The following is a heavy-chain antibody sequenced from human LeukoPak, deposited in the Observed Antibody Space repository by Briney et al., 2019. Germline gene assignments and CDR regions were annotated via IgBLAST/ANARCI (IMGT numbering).Heavy chain of an antibody. CDR3: AFSNVPGIAAAGTEHYYFDY. CDR2: TYYRSKWYN. Sequence: SQTLSLTCAISGDSVSSNSAAWNWIRQSPSRGLEWLGRTYYRSKWYNDYAVSVKSRITINPDTSKNQFSLQLNSVTPEDTAVYYCAFSNVPGIAAAGTEHYYFDYWGQGTLVTVSS. CDR1: GDSVSSNSAA. V-gene: IGHV6-1*01. J-gene: IGHJ4*02. D-gene: IGHD6-13*01.